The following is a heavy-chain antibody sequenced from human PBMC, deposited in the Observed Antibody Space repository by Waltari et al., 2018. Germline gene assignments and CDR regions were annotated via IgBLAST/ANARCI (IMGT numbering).Heavy chain of an antibody. Sequence: EVQLVESGGGLIQPGGSLRLSCAASGFTVSSNFIRWVRHAPGKGLDWVSVIYSGGRTYYADSVKGRFTISRDNSKNTLYLQMNSLRAEDTAVYYCARVRYAWNFDFWSGAYNWFDPWGQGTLVTVSS. CDR2: IYSGGRT. CDR1: GFTVSSNF. J-gene: IGHJ5*02. V-gene: IGHV3-53*01. D-gene: IGHD3-3*01. CDR3: ARVRYAWNFDFWSGAYNWFDP.